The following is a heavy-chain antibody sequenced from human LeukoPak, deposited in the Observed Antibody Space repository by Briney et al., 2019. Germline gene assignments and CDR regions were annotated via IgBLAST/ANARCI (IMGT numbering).Heavy chain of an antibody. CDR3: ARGPYSYDSSGAFDT. Sequence: SETLSLTCTVSGDSISSGDYYWSWIRQPAGKGLEWIGRMSSSGSTNYNPSLKSRVTISVDTSKNQFSLNLSSVTAADTAVYFCARGPYSYDSSGAFDTWGEGRMVTVSS. J-gene: IGHJ3*02. CDR2: MSSSGST. D-gene: IGHD3-22*01. CDR1: GDSISSGDYY. V-gene: IGHV4-61*02.